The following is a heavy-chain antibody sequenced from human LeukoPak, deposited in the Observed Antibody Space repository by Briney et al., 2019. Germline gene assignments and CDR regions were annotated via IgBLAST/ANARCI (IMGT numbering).Heavy chain of an antibody. Sequence: ASAKVSCKASGYTFTSYYMHWVRQAPGQGLEWMGIINPSGGSTSYAQKFQGRVTMARDTSTSTVYMELSSLRSEDTAVYYCATERGGYDSSGYSPPFDYWGQGTLVTVSS. CDR1: GYTFTSYY. J-gene: IGHJ4*02. CDR3: ATERGGYDSSGYSPPFDY. V-gene: IGHV1-46*01. D-gene: IGHD3-22*01. CDR2: INPSGGST.